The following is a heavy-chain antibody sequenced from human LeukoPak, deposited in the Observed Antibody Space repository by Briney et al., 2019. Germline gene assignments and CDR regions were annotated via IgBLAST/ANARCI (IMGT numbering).Heavy chain of an antibody. J-gene: IGHJ5*02. D-gene: IGHD3-16*01. V-gene: IGHV4-31*03. CDR2: ISYSGST. CDR1: GDSVSSGGYY. CDR3: ARDTDRYGKFDP. Sequence: SETLSLTCTVSGDSVSSGGYYWSWLRQHPGKGLEWIGYISYSGSTNYNPSLKSRVIISVDTSKNQFSLKLSSVTAADTAVYYCARDTDRYGKFDPWGQGTLVTVSS.